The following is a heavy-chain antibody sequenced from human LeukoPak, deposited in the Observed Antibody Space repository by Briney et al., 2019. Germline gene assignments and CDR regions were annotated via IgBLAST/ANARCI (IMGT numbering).Heavy chain of an antibody. J-gene: IGHJ4*02. CDR1: GYSISSGYY. CDR2: IYHSAST. D-gene: IGHD5-18*01. V-gene: IGHV4-38-2*02. CDR3: AREGSYGPLDY. Sequence: SETLSLTCTVSGYSISSGYYWGWIRRPPGKGLEWIGSIYHSASTYYNPSLKSRVTMSVDTSKNQFSLKLSSVTAADTAVYYCAREGSYGPLDYWGQGTLVTVSS.